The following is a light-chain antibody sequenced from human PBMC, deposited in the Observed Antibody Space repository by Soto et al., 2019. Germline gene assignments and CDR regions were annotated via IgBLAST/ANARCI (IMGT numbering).Light chain of an antibody. Sequence: DIQMTQSPSTLSASVGDRVTITCRASQSINNFLAWYQQKPGKAPKLLIYKASNLESGVPSRFSGSGSGTEFTLTISSLQPDDFATFYCQQYITYPWAFGQGTKVENK. J-gene: IGKJ1*01. V-gene: IGKV1-5*03. CDR1: QSINNF. CDR2: KAS. CDR3: QQYITYPWA.